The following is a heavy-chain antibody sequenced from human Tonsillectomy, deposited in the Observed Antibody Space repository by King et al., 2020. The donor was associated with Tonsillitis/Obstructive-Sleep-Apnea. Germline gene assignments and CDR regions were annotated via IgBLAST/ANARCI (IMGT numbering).Heavy chain of an antibody. D-gene: IGHD2-8*01. V-gene: IGHV3-30*01. Sequence: VQLVESGGGVVQPGRSLRLSCAASGFTFSSYAMHWVRQAPGTGLEWVAVISYDGSNKYYADSVKGRFTISRDNSKNTLYLQMNSLRAEDTAVYYCARDPGVEDVWGKGTTVTVSS. CDR2: ISYDGSNK. J-gene: IGHJ6*04. CDR3: ARDPGVEDV. CDR1: GFTFSSYA.